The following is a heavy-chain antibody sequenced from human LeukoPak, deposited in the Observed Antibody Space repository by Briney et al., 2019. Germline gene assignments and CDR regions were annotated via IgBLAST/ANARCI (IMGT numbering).Heavy chain of an antibody. Sequence: SETLSLTCAVYGGSFSGYYWSWIRQPPGKGLEWIGEINHSGSTNYNPSLKSRVTISVDTSKNQFSLKLSSVTAADTAVYYCARGYSGSYRHRVSVVNWFDPWGQGTLVTVSS. D-gene: IGHD1-26*01. V-gene: IGHV4-34*01. CDR3: ARGYSGSYRHRVSVVNWFDP. J-gene: IGHJ5*02. CDR2: INHSGST. CDR1: GGSFSGYY.